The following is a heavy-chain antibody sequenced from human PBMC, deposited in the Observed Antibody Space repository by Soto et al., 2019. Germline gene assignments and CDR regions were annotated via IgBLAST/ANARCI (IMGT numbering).Heavy chain of an antibody. J-gene: IGHJ4*02. Sequence: SETLSLTCTVSGGSISSYYWSWIRQPPGKGLEWIGYIYYSGSTNYNPSLKSRVTISVDTSKNQFSLKLSSVTAADTAVYYCARSRLGDYDFWSGYYYFDYWGQGTLVTVSS. CDR3: ARSRLGDYDFWSGYYYFDY. D-gene: IGHD3-3*01. V-gene: IGHV4-59*08. CDR2: IYYSGST. CDR1: GGSISSYY.